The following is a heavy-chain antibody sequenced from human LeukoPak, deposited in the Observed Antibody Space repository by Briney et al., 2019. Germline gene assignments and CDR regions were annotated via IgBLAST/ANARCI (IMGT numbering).Heavy chain of an antibody. D-gene: IGHD5-24*01. CDR2: VSSHGNDG. J-gene: IGHJ4*02. Sequence: PGGSLRHSCAVSEFTFSHFAMHGVRQAPGKGLEGVAVVSSHGNDGYYADSVKGLFTISRDNSKNTLYLQIDSLRAEDTAIYYCTRDAYNFNDFDYWGQGTLVTVSS. CDR1: EFTFSHFA. CDR3: TRDAYNFNDFDY. V-gene: IGHV3-30*01.